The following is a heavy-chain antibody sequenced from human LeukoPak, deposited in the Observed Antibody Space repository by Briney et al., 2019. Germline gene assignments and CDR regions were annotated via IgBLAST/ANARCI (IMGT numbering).Heavy chain of an antibody. D-gene: IGHD6-13*01. V-gene: IGHV1-2*04. CDR2: INPNSGGT. CDR3: ARAPGYSSSWYDY. Sequence: GASVKVSCKASGYTFTGYYMHWVRQAPGQGLEWVGWINPNSGGTNYAQKFQGWVTMTRDTSISTAYMELSRLRSDDTAVYYCARAPGYSSSWYDYRGQGTLVTVSS. CDR1: GYTFTGYY. J-gene: IGHJ4*02.